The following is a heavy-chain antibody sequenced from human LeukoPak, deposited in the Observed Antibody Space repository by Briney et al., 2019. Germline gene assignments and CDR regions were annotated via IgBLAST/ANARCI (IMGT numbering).Heavy chain of an antibody. CDR3: ARLWSGYYYFDY. Sequence: SQTLSLTCTVSGGSISSGDYYWRWIRHPPGKGLEWIGYIYYSGSTYYNPSLKSRVTISVDTSKNQFSLKLSSVTAADTAVYYCARLWSGYYYFDYWGQGTLVTVSS. CDR1: GGSISSGDYY. V-gene: IGHV4-30-4*08. J-gene: IGHJ4*02. CDR2: IYYSGST. D-gene: IGHD3-3*01.